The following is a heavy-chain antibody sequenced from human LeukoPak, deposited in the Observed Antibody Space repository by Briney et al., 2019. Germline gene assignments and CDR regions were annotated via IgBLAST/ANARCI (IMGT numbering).Heavy chain of an antibody. Sequence: GGSLRLSCSASGFTFSSYGMHWVRQAPGKGLDWVAVISYVGRNKHYADSVKGRFTISRDNSKNTLFLQMNSLRAEDTAVYYCAKGSNRGVATIDYWGQGTRVTVSS. CDR3: AKGSNRGVATIDY. V-gene: IGHV3-30*18. CDR1: GFTFSSYG. D-gene: IGHD5-12*01. CDR2: ISYVGRNK. J-gene: IGHJ4*02.